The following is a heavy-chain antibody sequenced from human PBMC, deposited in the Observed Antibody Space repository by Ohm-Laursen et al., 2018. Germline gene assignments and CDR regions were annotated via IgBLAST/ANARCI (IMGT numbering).Heavy chain of an antibody. V-gene: IGHV4-59*08. Sequence: SETLSLTCTVSGGSISSYYWSWIRQPPGKGLEWIGYIYYSGSTNNSPSLKSRVTISVDTSKNQFSLNLSSVTAADTAVYYCARHSSGYYHFDYWGQGTLVTVSS. CDR1: GGSISSYY. D-gene: IGHD3-22*01. J-gene: IGHJ4*02. CDR2: IYYSGST. CDR3: ARHSSGYYHFDY.